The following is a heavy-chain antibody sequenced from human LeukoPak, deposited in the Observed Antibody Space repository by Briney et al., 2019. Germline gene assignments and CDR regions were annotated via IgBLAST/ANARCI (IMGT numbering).Heavy chain of an antibody. D-gene: IGHD3-3*01. V-gene: IGHV1-69*06. CDR3: ARSATIFGVASNWFDP. J-gene: IGHJ5*02. CDR2: IIPIFGTA. CDR1: GGTFTSYA. Sequence: ASVKVSCKASGGTFTSYAISWVRQAPGQGLEWMGGIIPIFGTANYAQKFQGRVTITADKSTSTAYMELSSLRSEDTAVYYCARSATIFGVASNWFDPWGQGTLVTVSS.